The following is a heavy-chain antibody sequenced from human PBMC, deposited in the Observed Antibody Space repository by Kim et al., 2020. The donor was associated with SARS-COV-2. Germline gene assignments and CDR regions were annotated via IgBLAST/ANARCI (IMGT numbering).Heavy chain of an antibody. CDR3: ARGVAY. J-gene: IGHJ4*02. D-gene: IGHD5-12*01. V-gene: IGHV3-23*01. CDR2: TEGIT. Sequence: TEGITSDIDSVKGRFTISRDNSKNTMDLQMNNLRGEDTALYFCARGVAYWGRGTLVTVSP.